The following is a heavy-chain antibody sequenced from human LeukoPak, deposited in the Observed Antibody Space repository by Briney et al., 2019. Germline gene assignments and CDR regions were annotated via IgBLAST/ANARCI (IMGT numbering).Heavy chain of an antibody. CDR1: GGSFSGYY. CDR3: ARDRGYCSGTTCYPRFDP. Sequence: SETLSLTCAVYGGSFSGYYWSWIRQPPGKGLEWIGEINHSGSTNYNPSLKSRVTISVDTSKNQFSLKLSSVTAADTAVYYCARDRGYCSGTTCYPRFDPWGQGTLVTVSS. V-gene: IGHV4-34*01. J-gene: IGHJ5*02. D-gene: IGHD2-2*01. CDR2: INHSGST.